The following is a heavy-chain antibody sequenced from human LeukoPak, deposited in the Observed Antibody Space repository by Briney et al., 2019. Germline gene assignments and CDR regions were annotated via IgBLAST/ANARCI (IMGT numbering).Heavy chain of an antibody. CDR1: GFTFSSYS. J-gene: IGHJ4*02. D-gene: IGHD2-2*01. V-gene: IGHV3-21*01. CDR3: ARDPVCSSTSCHYDY. CDR2: ISSSSSYI. Sequence: GFLRLSCAASGFTFSSYSTNWVCQAPGKGLEWVSSISSSSSYIYYADSVKGRFTISRDNAKNSLYLQMNSLRAEDTAVYYCARDPVCSSTSCHYDYWGQGTLVTVSS.